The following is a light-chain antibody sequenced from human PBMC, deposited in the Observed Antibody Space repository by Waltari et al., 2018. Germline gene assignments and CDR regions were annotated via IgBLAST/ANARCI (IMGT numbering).Light chain of an antibody. J-gene: IGLJ3*02. CDR3: VLYMGSGIWV. CDR2: STN. V-gene: IGLV8-61*01. CDR1: SAPVSTSYY. Sequence: QTVVTQEPSFSVSPGGTVTLTCGLSSAPVSTSYYPSWYQQTPGQAPRTPIYSTNTRSSGVPDRFSGSILGNKAALTITGAQADDESDYYCVLYMGSGIWVFGGGTKLTVL.